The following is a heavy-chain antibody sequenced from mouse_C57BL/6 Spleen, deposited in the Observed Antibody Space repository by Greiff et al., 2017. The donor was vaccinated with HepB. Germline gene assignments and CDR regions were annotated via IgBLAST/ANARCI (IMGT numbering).Heavy chain of an antibody. CDR1: GFTFSSYA. J-gene: IGHJ1*03. CDR3: ARREYGYDANFDV. Sequence: VQLKESGGGLVKPGGSLKLSCAASGFTFSSYAMSWVRQTPEKRLEWVATISDGGSYTYYPDNVKGRFTISRDNAKNNLYLQMSHLKSEDTAMYYCARREYGYDANFDVWGTGTTVTVSS. CDR2: ISDGGSYT. D-gene: IGHD2-2*01. V-gene: IGHV5-4*01.